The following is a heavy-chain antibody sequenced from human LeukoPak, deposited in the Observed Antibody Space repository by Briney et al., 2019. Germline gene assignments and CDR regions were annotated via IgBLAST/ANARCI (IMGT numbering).Heavy chain of an antibody. J-gene: IGHJ4*02. CDR3: ARGLATVTNYFDY. CDR2: INHSGST. V-gene: IGHV4-34*01. CDR1: GGSFSGYY. Sequence: SETLSLTCAVYGGSFSGYYWSWIRQPPGKGLEWVGEINHSGSTNYNPSPKSRVTISVDTSKNQFSLKLSSVAAADTAVYYCARGLATVTNYFDYWGQGTLVTVSS. D-gene: IGHD4-17*01.